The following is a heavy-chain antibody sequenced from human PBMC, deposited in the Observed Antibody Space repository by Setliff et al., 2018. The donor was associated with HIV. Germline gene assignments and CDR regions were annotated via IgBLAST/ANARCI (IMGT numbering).Heavy chain of an antibody. CDR2: IKSKTDGGTT. CDR3: VTDVPLYHPQIDF. D-gene: IGHD2-2*01. V-gene: IGHV3-15*01. CDR1: GFTFTNAW. J-gene: IGHJ4*02. Sequence: GGSLRLSCAASGFTFTNAWMSWVRQAPGKGLEWVGRIKSKTDGGTTDYAASVKGRFTISRDDSKNTLYLQMNSLKTEDTAVYYCVTDVPLYHPQIDFWGQGTLVTVSS.